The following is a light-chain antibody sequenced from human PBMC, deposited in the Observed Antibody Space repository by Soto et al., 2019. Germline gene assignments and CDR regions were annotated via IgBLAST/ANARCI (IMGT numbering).Light chain of an antibody. CDR1: QDIRNE. J-gene: IGKJ1*01. CDR3: LQHNSYPRT. Sequence: DIQMTQSPSSLSASVGDRVTVTCRASQDIRNELGWFQQKPGKAPRRLIYATSSLQTGVPSRFSGSGSGTEFTLTISSLQPDDFATYYCLQHNSYPRTFGQGTKVDIK. V-gene: IGKV1-17*01. CDR2: ATS.